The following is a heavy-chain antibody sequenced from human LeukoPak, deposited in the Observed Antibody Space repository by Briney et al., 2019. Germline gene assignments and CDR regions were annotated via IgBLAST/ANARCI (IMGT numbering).Heavy chain of an antibody. Sequence: GASVKVSCKASGYTFTSYDINWVRQAPGQGLEWMGRIIPILGIANYAQKFQGRVTITADKSTSTAYMELSSLRSEDTAVYYCARDRQAVPAAHNWFDPWGQGTLVTVSS. V-gene: IGHV1-69*04. CDR3: ARDRQAVPAAHNWFDP. J-gene: IGHJ5*02. CDR2: IIPILGIA. D-gene: IGHD2-2*01. CDR1: GYTFTSYD.